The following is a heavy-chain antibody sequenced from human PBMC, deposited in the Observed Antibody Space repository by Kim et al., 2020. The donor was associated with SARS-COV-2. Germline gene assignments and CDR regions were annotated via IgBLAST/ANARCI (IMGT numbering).Heavy chain of an antibody. D-gene: IGHD5-12*01. CDR1: GFTFSNAW. Sequence: GGSLRLSCAASGFTFSNAWMSWVRQAPGKGLEWVGRIQSKTDGGTTDYAAPVKGRFTISRDDSKNTLYLQMNSLKTEDTAVYYCTTAHVDIVATIYGMDVCGQGTTVTVSS. V-gene: IGHV3-15*01. CDR3: TTAHVDIVATIYGMDV. J-gene: IGHJ6*01. CDR2: IQSKTDGGTT.